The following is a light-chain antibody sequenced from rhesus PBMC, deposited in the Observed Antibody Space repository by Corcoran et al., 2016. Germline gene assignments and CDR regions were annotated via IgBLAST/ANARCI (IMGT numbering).Light chain of an antibody. CDR1: QSLLHSNGYTY. V-gene: IGKV2-91*01. Sequence: DIVMTQTPLSLAVTPGEPVSISCRASQSLLHSNGYTYLYWYRPKPGQSPQLLMFFASHRASGVPDSFTGRGSGSDFTLELSRVGAGDIGIYYCLQSTQLPFTFGPGTKLDIK. J-gene: IGKJ3*01. CDR2: FAS. CDR3: LQSTQLPFT.